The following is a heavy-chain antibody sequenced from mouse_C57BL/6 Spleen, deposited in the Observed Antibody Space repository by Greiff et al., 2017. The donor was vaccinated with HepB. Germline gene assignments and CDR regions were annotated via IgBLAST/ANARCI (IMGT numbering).Heavy chain of an antibody. D-gene: IGHD4-1*01. CDR2: ISDGGSYT. J-gene: IGHJ1*03. CDR1: GFTFSSYA. V-gene: IGHV5-4*01. CDR3: ARARRDNWDWYFDV. Sequence: EVQGVESGGGLVKPGGSLKLSCAASGFTFSSYAMSWVRQTPEKRLEWVATISDGGSYTYYPDNVKGRFTISRDNAKNNLYLQMSHLKSEDTAMYYCARARRDNWDWYFDVWGTGTTVTVSS.